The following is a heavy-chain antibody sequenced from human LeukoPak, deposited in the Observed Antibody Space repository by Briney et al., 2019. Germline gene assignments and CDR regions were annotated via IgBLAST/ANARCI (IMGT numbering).Heavy chain of an antibody. D-gene: IGHD3-3*01. J-gene: IGHJ4*02. CDR1: GYSFTSYW. CDR3: ARRITIFGVVNSGFDY. V-gene: IGHV5-51*01. CDR2: IYPGDSDT. Sequence: AGESLKISCKGSGYSFTSYWIGWVRQMPGKGLEWMGIIYPGDSDTRYSPSFQGQVTISADKSISTAYLQWSSLKASDTAMYYCARRITIFGVVNSGFDYWRQGTLVTVSS.